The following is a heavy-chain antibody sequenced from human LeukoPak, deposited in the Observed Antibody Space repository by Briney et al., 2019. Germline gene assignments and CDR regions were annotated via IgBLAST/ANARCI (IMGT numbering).Heavy chain of an antibody. Sequence: PSETLSLTCTVSGGSISTYYWSWIRQPAGKGLEWIGRIYTSGSTNSNPSLKSRVTMSVDTSKNQFSLKLSSVTAADTAVYYCAKEPLWSGYSHYYSNMDVWGKGTTAPV. CDR1: GGSISTYY. J-gene: IGHJ6*03. CDR2: IYTSGST. CDR3: AKEPLWSGYSHYYSNMDV. V-gene: IGHV4-4*07. D-gene: IGHD3-3*01.